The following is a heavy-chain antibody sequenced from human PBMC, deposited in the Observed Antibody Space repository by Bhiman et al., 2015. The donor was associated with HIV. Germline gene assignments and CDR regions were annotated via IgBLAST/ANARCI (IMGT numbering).Heavy chain of an antibody. CDR2: ISASSSYI. CDR3: ARGAPDGYTYLNY. Sequence: EVQLVESGGGRGQAGGSLRLACEVSGFTFSTYSMIWVRQAPGKAWSGSRSISASSSYIYYADSLEGRFNISRDNTKNSLYLHMSSLRAEDTAVYYCARGAPDGYTYLNYWGQGTLVTVSS. V-gene: IGHV3-21*02. CDR1: GFTFSTYS. J-gene: IGHJ4*02. D-gene: IGHD5-24*01.